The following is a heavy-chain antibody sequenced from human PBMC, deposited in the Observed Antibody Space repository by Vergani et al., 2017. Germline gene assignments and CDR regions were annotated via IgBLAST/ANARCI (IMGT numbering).Heavy chain of an antibody. D-gene: IGHD2-15*01. CDR2: VYPSGTT. CDR1: GVSMQSGSFY. J-gene: IGHJ1*01. CDR3: ARQADIRSTGEYFQH. V-gene: IGHV4-61*02. Sequence: QVQLHESGPGLVKPSETLSLICSVSGVSMQSGSFYWTWIRQTAERRLEWMGRVYPSGTTNYNPSLNGRVTIFVDKSKNLLSLNLRSVTAADTAVYYCARQADIRSTGEYFQHWGQGTLVTVSS.